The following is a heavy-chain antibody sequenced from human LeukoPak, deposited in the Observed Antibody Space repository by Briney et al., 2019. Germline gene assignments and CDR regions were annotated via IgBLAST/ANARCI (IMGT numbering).Heavy chain of an antibody. D-gene: IGHD2-15*01. J-gene: IGHJ4*02. V-gene: IGHV7-4-1*02. CDR3: ASKYCSGGSCYLGY. CDR1: GYTFTSYA. Sequence: ASVKVSCKASGYTFTSYAMNWVRQAPGQGLEWMGWINTNTGNPTYAQGFTGRFVFSLDTSVSTAYLQISSLKAEDTAVYYCASKYCSGGSCYLGYWGQGTLVTVSS. CDR2: INTNTGNP.